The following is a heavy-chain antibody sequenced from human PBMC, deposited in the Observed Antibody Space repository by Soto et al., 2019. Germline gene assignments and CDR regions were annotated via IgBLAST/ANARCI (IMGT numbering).Heavy chain of an antibody. J-gene: IGHJ5*02. D-gene: IGHD4-4*01. Sequence: SLTCTVSGGSISSSSYYWGWIRQPPGKGLEWIGSIYYSGSTYYNPSLKSRVTISVDTSKNQFSLKLSSVTAADTAVYYCARFTGGSKQRGGWFDPWGQGTLVTVSS. CDR2: IYYSGST. V-gene: IGHV4-39*01. CDR3: ARFTGGSKQRGGWFDP. CDR1: GGSISSSSYY.